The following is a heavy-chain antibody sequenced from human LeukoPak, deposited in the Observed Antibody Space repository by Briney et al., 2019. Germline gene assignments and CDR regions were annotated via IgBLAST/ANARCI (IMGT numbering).Heavy chain of an antibody. CDR3: ARPTSDYDSSGYYAT. J-gene: IGHJ4*02. CDR2: IIPIFGTA. V-gene: IGHV1-69*13. CDR1: GGTFISYA. Sequence: SVKVSCKASGGTFISYAISWVRQAPGQGLEWMGGIIPIFGTANYAQKFQGRVTITADESTSTAYMELSSLRSEDTAVYYCARPTSDYDSSGYYATWGQGTLVTVSS. D-gene: IGHD3-22*01.